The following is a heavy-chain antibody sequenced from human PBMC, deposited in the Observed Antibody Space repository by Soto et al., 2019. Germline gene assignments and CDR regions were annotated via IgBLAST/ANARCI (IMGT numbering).Heavy chain of an antibody. J-gene: IGHJ6*02. Sequence: EVQLLESGEGLVQPGGSLKLSCAASGFTFSNYAMSWVRQAPGKGLEWVSGIGSSGSNTYYADSVKGRFTISRDNSKNPLLLQMNSLRAEDTAEYYCARVVRYFDTPYGMDVWGQGTTVTVSS. CDR3: ARVVRYFDTPYGMDV. D-gene: IGHD3-9*01. CDR1: GFTFSNYA. CDR2: IGSSGSNT. V-gene: IGHV3-23*01.